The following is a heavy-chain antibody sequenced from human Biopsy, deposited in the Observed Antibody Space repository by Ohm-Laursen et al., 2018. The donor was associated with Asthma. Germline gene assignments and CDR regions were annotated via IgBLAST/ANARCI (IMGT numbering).Heavy chain of an antibody. Sequence: TLSLTCTVSPGSINDYYWNWIRQFPGKGLEWIGYVHSTGSTRFNPSLKSRPTISVDTSVDQVSLKLTSVTAADTAVYYCVRATSAWSQSGPHYFDHWGQGTLVTVSS. V-gene: IGHV4-59*01. CDR3: VRATSAWSQSGPHYFDH. CDR2: VHSTGST. CDR1: PGSINDYY. D-gene: IGHD2-2*01. J-gene: IGHJ4*02.